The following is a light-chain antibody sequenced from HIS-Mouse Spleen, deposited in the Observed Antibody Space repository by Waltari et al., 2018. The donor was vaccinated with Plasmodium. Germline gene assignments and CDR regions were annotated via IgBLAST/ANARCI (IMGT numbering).Light chain of an antibody. J-gene: IGLJ3*02. Sequence: QSALTQPASASGSPGQSITISCTGHSRDVGSYNLVSWYQQHPGKAPKLMIYEGSKRPSGVSNRFSGSKSGNTASLTISGLQAEDEADYYCCSYAGSSTYWVFGGGTKLTVL. CDR2: EGS. CDR3: CSYAGSSTYWV. V-gene: IGLV2-23*01. CDR1: SRDVGSYNL.